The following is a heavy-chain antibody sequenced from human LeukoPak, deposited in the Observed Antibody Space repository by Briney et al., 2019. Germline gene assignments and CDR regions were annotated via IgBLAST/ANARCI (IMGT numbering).Heavy chain of an antibody. J-gene: IGHJ4*02. V-gene: IGHV3-23*01. CDR3: ATKGVIAVAGSFDY. D-gene: IGHD6-19*01. Sequence: GGSLRLSCAASGFTFSSYAMSWVRQAPGKGLEWVSAISGSGGGTYYADSVKGRFTISRDNSKNTLYLQMNSLRAEDTAVYYCATKGVIAVAGSFDYWGQGTLVTVSS. CDR1: GFTFSSYA. CDR2: ISGSGGGT.